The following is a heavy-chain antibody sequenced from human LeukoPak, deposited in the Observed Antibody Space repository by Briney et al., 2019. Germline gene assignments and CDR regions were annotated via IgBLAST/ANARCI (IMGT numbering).Heavy chain of an antibody. V-gene: IGHV3-74*01. CDR1: GFIFSNYW. CDR3: ATDRSSIAARPH. Sequence: GGSLRLSCAASGFIFSNYWMHWVRHAPGKGLVWVSRINTDGSSTNYADSVKGRFTISRDNAKNTLYLQMNSLRAEDTAVYYCATDRSSIAARPHWGQGNLVTVSS. D-gene: IGHD6-6*01. J-gene: IGHJ4*02. CDR2: INTDGSST.